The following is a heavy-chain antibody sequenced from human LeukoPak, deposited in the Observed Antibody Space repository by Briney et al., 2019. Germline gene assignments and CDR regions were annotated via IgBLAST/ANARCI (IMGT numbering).Heavy chain of an antibody. CDR1: GGSISSGPYY. Sequence: SETLSLTCTVSGGSISSGPYYWGWIRQPPGKGLEWIGNIYYCENTYYNPSLKSRVTISIDTSKNQFYLKLSSLTAADTAVYYCARRDDSSGYHKIFDYWGPGTLVTVSS. J-gene: IGHJ4*02. V-gene: IGHV4-39*01. CDR3: ARRDDSSGYHKIFDY. CDR2: IYYCENT. D-gene: IGHD3-22*01.